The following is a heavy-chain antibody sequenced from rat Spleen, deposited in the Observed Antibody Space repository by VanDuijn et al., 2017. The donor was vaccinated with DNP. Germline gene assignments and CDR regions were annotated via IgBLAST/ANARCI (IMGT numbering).Heavy chain of an antibody. Sequence: EVQLVETGGSLVQPGKSLKLTCATSGFTFSNAWMHWVRQSPEKQLEWVAQIKAKSNNYATDYAESVKGRFTISRDDSKSSVYLQMNSLKEEDTAIYYCTWSGYYDGSPYWGQGVMVTVSS. CDR1: GFTFSNAW. J-gene: IGHJ2*01. CDR3: TWSGYYDGSPY. D-gene: IGHD1-12*02. V-gene: IGHV6-8*01. CDR2: IKAKSNNYAT.